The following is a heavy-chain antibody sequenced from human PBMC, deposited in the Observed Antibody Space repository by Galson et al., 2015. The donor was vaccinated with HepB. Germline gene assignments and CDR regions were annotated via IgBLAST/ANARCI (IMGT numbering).Heavy chain of an antibody. D-gene: IGHD4-23*01. CDR1: TFTSYY. CDR3: ASEDYGGNSDYFDY. J-gene: IGHJ4*02. CDR2: INPSGGST. Sequence: TFTSYYMHWVRQAPGQGLEWMGIINPSGGSTSYAQKFQGRVTMTRDTSTSTVYMELSSLRSEDTAVYYCASEDYGGNSDYFDYWGQGTLVTVSS. V-gene: IGHV1-46*01.